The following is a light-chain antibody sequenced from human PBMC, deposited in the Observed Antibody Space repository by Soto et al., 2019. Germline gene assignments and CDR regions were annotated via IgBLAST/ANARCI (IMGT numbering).Light chain of an antibody. CDR1: QTISNTY. CDR2: GAS. J-gene: IGKJ3*01. Sequence: EIVLTQSPGTLSLSPGEGATLSCRASQTISNTYLAWYQQKPGQAPRLLIYGASSRATGIPDRSSGSGSGTDFTLTISGLEPEDFAVYYCQSYGRTVFTFGPGTKVDIK. CDR3: QSYGRTVFT. V-gene: IGKV3-20*01.